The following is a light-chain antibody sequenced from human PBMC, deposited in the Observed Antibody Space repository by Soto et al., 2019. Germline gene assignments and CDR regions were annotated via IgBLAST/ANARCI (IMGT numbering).Light chain of an antibody. Sequence: DIQLTQSPSFLSASVGDRVTITCRASQGISSYLAWYQQKPGKAPKLLIYAASTLQSGVPSRFSGSESGTEFTLTISSLQPEDFATYYCQQQRTFGQGTKLEIK. CDR2: AAS. CDR3: QQQRT. CDR1: QGISSY. V-gene: IGKV1-9*01. J-gene: IGKJ2*01.